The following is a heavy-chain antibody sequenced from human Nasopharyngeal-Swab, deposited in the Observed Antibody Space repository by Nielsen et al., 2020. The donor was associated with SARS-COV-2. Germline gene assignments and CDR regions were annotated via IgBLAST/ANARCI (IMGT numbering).Heavy chain of an antibody. Sequence: SETLSLTCTVSGGSISSSSYFWGWIRQPPGKGLEWIGSIFYSGSTNYNPSLKSRVTISVDTSKNQFSLKLTSVTAADTAVYYYARDSSGGDYDGMNYWGQGTLVTVSS. J-gene: IGHJ4*02. CDR3: ARDSSGGDYDGMNY. V-gene: IGHV4-39*07. CDR2: IFYSGST. D-gene: IGHD4-23*01. CDR1: GGSISSSSYF.